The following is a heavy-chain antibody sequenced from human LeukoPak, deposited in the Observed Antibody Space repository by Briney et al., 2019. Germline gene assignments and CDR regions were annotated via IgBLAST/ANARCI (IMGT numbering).Heavy chain of an antibody. CDR3: AKSARLVITVRSPMDV. J-gene: IGHJ6*02. CDR2: ISWNSGTI. Sequence: PGGSLRLSCTASGFTFDEYAMHWVPQVPGKGPEWVSGISWNSGTIDHADSVKGRFTISRDNAKRSVYLQMNFLRDEDTALYYCAKSARLVITVRSPMDVWGQGTTVIVSS. CDR1: GFTFDEYA. D-gene: IGHD3-22*01. V-gene: IGHV3-9*01.